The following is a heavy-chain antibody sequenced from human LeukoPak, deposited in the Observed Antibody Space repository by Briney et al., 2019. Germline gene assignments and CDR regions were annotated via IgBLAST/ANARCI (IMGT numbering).Heavy chain of an antibody. CDR2: ISAYNGNT. D-gene: IGHD1-14*01. V-gene: IGHV1-18*01. J-gene: IGHJ2*01. Sequence: ASMKVFCKASGYTFTSYGISWVRQAPGQGLEWMGWISAYNGNTNYAQKLQGRVTMTTDTSTSTAYMELRSLRSDDTAVYYCARVPGLDWYFDLWGRGTLVTVSS. CDR1: GYTFTSYG. CDR3: ARVPGLDWYFDL.